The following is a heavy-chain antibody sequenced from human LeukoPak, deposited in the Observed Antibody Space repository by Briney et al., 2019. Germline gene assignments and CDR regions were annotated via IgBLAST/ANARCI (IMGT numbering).Heavy chain of an antibody. V-gene: IGHV4-34*01. J-gene: IGHJ4*02. D-gene: IGHD3-16*02. CDR3: AIGRRQFDGDIVMGYYFDY. CDR2: INRSGRI. Sequence: PSETLSLTCDVNGGSFSAYSWTWIRQGPGMGLEWIGEINRSGRINYRPSLQSRVTISVDTSKNQFSLNLRSVIAADTGVYYCAIGRRQFDGDIVMGYYFDYWGQGTLVTVSS. CDR1: GGSFSAYS.